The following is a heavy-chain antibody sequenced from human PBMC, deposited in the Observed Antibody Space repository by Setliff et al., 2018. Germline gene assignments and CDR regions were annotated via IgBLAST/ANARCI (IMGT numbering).Heavy chain of an antibody. V-gene: IGHV3-30*03. J-gene: IGHJ4*02. Sequence: GSLRPSCAASGFTFSTYRMHWVRQAPGKGLEWVAVILDDGVKKYHADSVKGRFTISRDNSKNTLYLQMNSLRPEDTAVYYCARTCSGSGCYAGLESWGQGTPVTVSS. CDR1: GFTFSTYR. CDR2: ILDDGVKK. D-gene: IGHD2-15*01. CDR3: ARTCSGSGCYAGLES.